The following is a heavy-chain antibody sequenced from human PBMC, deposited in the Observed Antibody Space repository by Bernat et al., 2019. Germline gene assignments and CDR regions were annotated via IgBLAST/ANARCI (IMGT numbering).Heavy chain of an antibody. CDR2: ISGSGGST. J-gene: IGHJ4*02. CDR1: GFTFSSYA. V-gene: IGHV3-23*01. D-gene: IGHD3-3*01. Sequence: EVQLLESGGGLVQPGGSLRLSCAASGFTFSSYAMSWVRQAPGKGLEWVSAISGSGGSTYYADSVKGRFTISRDNSKNTLYLQMNSLRAEDTAVYYCAKMDAGRFLEWLSTPFDYWGQGTLVTVSS. CDR3: AKMDAGRFLEWLSTPFDY.